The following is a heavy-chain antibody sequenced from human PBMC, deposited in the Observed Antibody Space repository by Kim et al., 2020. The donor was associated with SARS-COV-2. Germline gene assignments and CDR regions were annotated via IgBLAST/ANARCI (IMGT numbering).Heavy chain of an antibody. Sequence: DLAQSVKSTITIHDNTSQNTFSLQLNSVSPEDTAVYYCARDTPGQKAYDIWGQGTMVTVSS. V-gene: IGHV6-1*01. CDR3: ARDTPGQKAYDI. J-gene: IGHJ3*02.